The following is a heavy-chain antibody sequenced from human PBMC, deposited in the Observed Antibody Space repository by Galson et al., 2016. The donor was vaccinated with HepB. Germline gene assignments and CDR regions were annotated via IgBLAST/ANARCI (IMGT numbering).Heavy chain of an antibody. CDR1: GYSLTELS. CDR3: ASGPIGVVVDDAFEI. CDR2: FDPEDVQI. Sequence: SVKVSCKVSGYSLTELSIHWVRQAPGKGPEWMGGFDPEDVQISYAQKFQGRVIMTEDTSTDTAYMELSSLRSEDTAVYYCASGPIGVVVDDAFEIWGQGKMVTVSS. V-gene: IGHV1-24*01. J-gene: IGHJ3*02. D-gene: IGHD2-15*01.